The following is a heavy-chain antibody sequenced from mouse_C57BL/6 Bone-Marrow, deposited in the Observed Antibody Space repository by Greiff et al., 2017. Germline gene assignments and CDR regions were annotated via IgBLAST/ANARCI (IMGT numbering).Heavy chain of an antibody. CDR3: SSFDGNYFDF. D-gene: IGHD2-3*01. Sequence: VQLKESGAELVRPGASVKLSCTASGFNIKDDYIHWVKQRPEQGLEWIGWIDPEIGDTEYASKLQGKAPITSDTSSNTAYLQLSSLPSEDTAVYYCSSFDGNYFDFWGQGTPLTVAS. CDR2: IDPEIGDT. CDR1: GFNIKDDY. J-gene: IGHJ2*01. V-gene: IGHV14-4*01.